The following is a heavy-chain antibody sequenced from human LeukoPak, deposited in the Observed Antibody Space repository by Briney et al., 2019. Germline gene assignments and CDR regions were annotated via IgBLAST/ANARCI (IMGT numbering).Heavy chain of an antibody. CDR3: AKVLYGSNPGGSDY. Sequence: GGTLRLSCAASGFTFSSYGMSWVRQAPGKGLEWVSAISGSGGSTYYADSVKGRFTISRDNSKNTLYLQMNSLRAEDTAVYYCAKVLYGSNPGGSDYWGRGTLVTVSS. D-gene: IGHD4-23*01. CDR1: GFTFSSYG. CDR2: ISGSGGST. J-gene: IGHJ4*02. V-gene: IGHV3-23*01.